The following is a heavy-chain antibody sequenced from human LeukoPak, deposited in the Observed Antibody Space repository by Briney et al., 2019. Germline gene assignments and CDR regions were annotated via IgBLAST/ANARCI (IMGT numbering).Heavy chain of an antibody. CDR3: ARDLDGGWFDFDY. Sequence: PSETLSLTCAISGDSVSSNIAAWNWIRQPPSRGLEWLVRTYYRRSNWYNHYALSVKCRIIINPNIFTNQFSLQLNSVSPEDTTVYYCARDLDGGWFDFDYWGQGTLVTVSS. J-gene: IGHJ4*02. CDR1: GDSVSSNIAA. V-gene: IGHV6-1*01. D-gene: IGHD6-19*01. CDR2: TYYRRSNWYN.